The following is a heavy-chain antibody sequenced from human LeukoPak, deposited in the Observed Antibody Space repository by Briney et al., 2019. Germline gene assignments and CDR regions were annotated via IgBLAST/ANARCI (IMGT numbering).Heavy chain of an antibody. CDR2: IYPGDSDT. CDR1: GYTFSNYW. V-gene: IGHV5-51*01. Sequence: GEPLNISCKSSGYTFSNYWIGWVRQMPGKGLEWMGIIYPGDSDTRYSPSFEGQVSISADKSISTAYLQWSSLKASDTAMYYCARVPYSISSMDYWGQGTLVTVSS. J-gene: IGHJ4*02. D-gene: IGHD6-6*01. CDR3: ARVPYSISSMDY.